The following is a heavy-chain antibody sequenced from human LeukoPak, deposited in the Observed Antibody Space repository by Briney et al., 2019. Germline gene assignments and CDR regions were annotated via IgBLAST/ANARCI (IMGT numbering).Heavy chain of an antibody. CDR1: GGSISSFY. J-gene: IGHJ5*02. D-gene: IGHD2-2*01. CDR2: IYSSGNT. Sequence: SETLSLTCSVSGGSISSFYWNWIRQPPGKGLEWIGDIYSSGNTNYSPSLQSRVTISVDTSKNQFSLKLSSVTAADTAVYYCAREMPPDWFDPWGQGTLVTVSS. CDR3: AREMPPDWFDP. V-gene: IGHV4-59*12.